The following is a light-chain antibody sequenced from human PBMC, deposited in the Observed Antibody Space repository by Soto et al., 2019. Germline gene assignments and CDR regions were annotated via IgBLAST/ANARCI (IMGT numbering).Light chain of an antibody. J-gene: IGKJ2*01. CDR1: QSVSSY. Sequence: EIVLTQSPATLSLSPGARATLSCRASQSVSSYLAWYQQKPGKAPRLLIYDASNRATGIPARFSGSGSGTDFTLTISSLEPEDFAVYYCQQRSNWPPYTFGQGTKLEIK. CDR2: DAS. CDR3: QQRSNWPPYT. V-gene: IGKV3-11*01.